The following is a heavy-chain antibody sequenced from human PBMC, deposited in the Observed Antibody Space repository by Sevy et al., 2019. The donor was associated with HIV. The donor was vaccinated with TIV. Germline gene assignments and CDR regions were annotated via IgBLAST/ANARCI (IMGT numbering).Heavy chain of an antibody. CDR1: GYTFTTYY. V-gene: IGHV1-46*01. D-gene: IGHD3-3*02. J-gene: IGHJ4*02. CDR3: ARGLAWQQSRWYFEY. CDR2: INPSGGST. Sequence: ATVKVSCKASGYTFTTYYIHWVRQAPGQGLQWMGIINPSGGSTNYAQKFQGRVTMTSDTSTSTVYMDLTSLRSEDTAVYYCARGLAWQQSRWYFEYWGQGTLVTVSS.